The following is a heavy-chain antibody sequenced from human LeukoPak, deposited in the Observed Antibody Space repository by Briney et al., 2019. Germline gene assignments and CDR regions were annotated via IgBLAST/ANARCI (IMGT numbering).Heavy chain of an antibody. D-gene: IGHD4-23*01. CDR2: ISYDGSNK. J-gene: IGHJ4*02. CDR1: GFTFSSYA. CDR3: ARDNSKSQWSFDY. V-gene: IGHV3-30-3*01. Sequence: PRGSLRLSCAASGFTFSSYAMHWVRQAPGKGLEWVAVISYDGSNKYYADSVKGRFTISRDNSKNTLYLQMNSLRAEDTAVYYCARDNSKSQWSFDYWGQGTLVTVSS.